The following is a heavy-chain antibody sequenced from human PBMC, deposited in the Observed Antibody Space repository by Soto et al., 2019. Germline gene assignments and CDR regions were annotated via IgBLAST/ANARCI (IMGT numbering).Heavy chain of an antibody. CDR2: IYPGDSDT. V-gene: IGHV5-51*01. CDR3: ARLSDYGGNSIHYYYGMDV. Sequence: VESLKIPCKGSGYIFTSYWICCLLQMPMKVLEWMGIIYPGDSDTRYSPSFQGQVTISADKSISTAYLQWSSLKASDTAMYYCARLSDYGGNSIHYYYGMDVWGQGTTVTVSS. J-gene: IGHJ6*02. CDR1: GYIFTSYW. D-gene: IGHD4-17*01.